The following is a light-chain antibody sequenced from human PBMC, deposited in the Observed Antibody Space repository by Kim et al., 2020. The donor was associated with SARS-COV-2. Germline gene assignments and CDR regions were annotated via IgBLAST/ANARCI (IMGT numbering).Light chain of an antibody. Sequence: LSPGERATLSCRASQIVSSRDIAWYLQNPGQAPRLLICGASSRATGIPDRFSGSGSGTDFTLTISRLEPGDFGVFYCHQYGSSRHTFGQGTKLEI. CDR3: HQYGSSRHT. V-gene: IGKV3-20*01. CDR2: GAS. J-gene: IGKJ2*01. CDR1: QIVSSRD.